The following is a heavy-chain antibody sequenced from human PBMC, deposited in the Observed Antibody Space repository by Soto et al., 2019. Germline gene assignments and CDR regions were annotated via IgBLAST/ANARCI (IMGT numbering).Heavy chain of an antibody. D-gene: IGHD3-16*01. CDR1: GSITGYY. Sequence: SETLSLTCTVSGSITGYYWSWIRQPPGKRLEWIGYMFHGGTTKYNPSLKSRVTLSLDTSKNQFSLSLTSVTAADTALYYFARERKGFGYIEYWGQGALVTVSS. J-gene: IGHJ4*02. CDR2: MFHGGTT. CDR3: ARERKGFGYIEY. V-gene: IGHV4-59*01.